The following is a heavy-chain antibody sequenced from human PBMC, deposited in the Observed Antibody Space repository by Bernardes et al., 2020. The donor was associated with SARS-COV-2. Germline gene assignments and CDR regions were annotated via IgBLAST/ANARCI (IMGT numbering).Heavy chain of an antibody. V-gene: IGHV4-39*01. J-gene: IGHJ4*02. CDR3: ATASRGAVDY. CDR1: GGSISSNDYD. Sequence: SETLSLTCTVSGGSISSNDYDWGWVRQPPGKGLEYIGDIYNTGSTYYNPSLKGRPTISVDTSKNQFSLKVRSVTATDTAVYFCATASRGAVDYWGQGALVTVSS. CDR2: IYNTGST. D-gene: IGHD3-10*01.